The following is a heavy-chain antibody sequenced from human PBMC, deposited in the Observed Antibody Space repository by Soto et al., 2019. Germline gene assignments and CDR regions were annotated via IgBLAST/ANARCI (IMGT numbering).Heavy chain of an antibody. CDR3: ARDSGYSSVDSVNHYFDY. CDR1: GFAFSVYG. J-gene: IGHJ4*02. V-gene: IGHV3-7*01. D-gene: IGHD5-12*01. CDR2: IKLHGGGI. Sequence: EVQLVESGGKVVQPGGSLTLSCVPSGFAFSVYGLSWVSQAPGEGLEWVARIKLHGGGIRYADSVKGGFSISRDNAGNAVYLQMNSLRAEDPAVYYCARDSGYSSVDSVNHYFDYWGQGALVTVTS.